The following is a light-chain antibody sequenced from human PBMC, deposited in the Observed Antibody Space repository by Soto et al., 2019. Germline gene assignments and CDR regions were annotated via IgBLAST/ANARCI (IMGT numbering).Light chain of an antibody. CDR3: QSYDTRLYYV. J-gene: IGLJ1*01. V-gene: IGLV1-40*01. CDR2: GNR. CDR1: SSNIGTGYE. Sequence: SVLTQPPSVSGAPGQSVTSSGTGSSSNIGTGYEVQWYQQLPGTVPRLLIFGNRNRTSGVPDRFSGSKSGASAFLAITGLQADDEADYYCQSYDTRLYYVFGSGTKVTVL.